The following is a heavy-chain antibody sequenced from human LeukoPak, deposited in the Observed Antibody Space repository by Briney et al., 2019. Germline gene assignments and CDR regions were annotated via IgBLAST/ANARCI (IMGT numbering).Heavy chain of an antibody. D-gene: IGHD2-2*02. CDR1: GGSISSSSYY. V-gene: IGHV4-61*02. CDR2: IYPGGGT. J-gene: IGHJ5*02. CDR3: AGDVHPQDEPLYGNWFDP. Sequence: PSETLSLTCTVSGGSISSSSYYWNWIRQPAGKGLEWIGRIYPGGGTNYNPSLKSRVTMSVDKSKSQLSLKLTSVTAADTAVYYCAGDVHPQDEPLYGNWFDPWGQGTLVTVSS.